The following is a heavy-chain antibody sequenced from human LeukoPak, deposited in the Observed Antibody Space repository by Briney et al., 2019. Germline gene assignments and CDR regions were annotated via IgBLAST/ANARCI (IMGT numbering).Heavy chain of an antibody. CDR3: ARAGVSMVRIDY. V-gene: IGHV4-61*05. CDR1: GGSISSSSYY. Sequence: SETLSLTCTVSGGSISSSSYYWGWIRQPPGKGLEWIGYIYYSGTTNYNPSLKSRVTISVDTSKNQFSLKLSSVTAADTAVYYCARAGVSMVRIDYWGQGTLVTVSS. J-gene: IGHJ4*02. D-gene: IGHD3-10*01. CDR2: IYYSGTT.